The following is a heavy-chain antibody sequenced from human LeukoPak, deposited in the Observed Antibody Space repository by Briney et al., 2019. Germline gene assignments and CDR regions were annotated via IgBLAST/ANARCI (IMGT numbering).Heavy chain of an antibody. D-gene: IGHD2-15*01. Sequence: GASVKVSCTASGGTFSSYAISWVRQAPGQGLEWMGGIIPIFGTSNYAQKFQGRVTITADESTSTAYMELSSLRSEDTAVYYCPRSDILHVCGHATTVTVSS. CDR3: PRSDILHV. CDR2: IIPIFGTS. CDR1: GGTFSSYA. V-gene: IGHV1-69*13. J-gene: IGHJ6*02.